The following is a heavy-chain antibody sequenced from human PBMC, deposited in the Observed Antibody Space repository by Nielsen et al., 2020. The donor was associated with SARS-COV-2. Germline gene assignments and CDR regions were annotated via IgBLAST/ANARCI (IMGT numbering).Heavy chain of an antibody. CDR3: ARGLRFLEWLPIDY. Sequence: SETLSLTCTVSGGSISSSSYYWGWIRQPPGKGLEWTGSIYYSGSTYYNPSLKSRVTISVDTSKNQFSLKLSSVTAADTAVYYCARGLRFLEWLPIDYWGQGTLVTVSS. J-gene: IGHJ4*02. CDR1: GGSISSSSYY. V-gene: IGHV4-39*01. CDR2: IYYSGST. D-gene: IGHD3-3*01.